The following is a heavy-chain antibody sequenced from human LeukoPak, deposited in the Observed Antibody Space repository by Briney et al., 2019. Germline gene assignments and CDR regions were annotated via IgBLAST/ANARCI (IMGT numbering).Heavy chain of an antibody. Sequence: PSETLSLTCTVSGGSISSSSYYWGWIRQPPGKGLEWIGSIYYSGSTYYNPSLKSRVTISVDTSQNQLSLKVTSVTSADTAVYYCAKADRQWGGDDGPTPYYYYYIDVWGKGTTVTVSS. D-gene: IGHD4-17*01. J-gene: IGHJ6*03. CDR3: AKADRQWGGDDGPTPYYYYYIDV. V-gene: IGHV4-39*07. CDR1: GGSISSSSYY. CDR2: IYYSGST.